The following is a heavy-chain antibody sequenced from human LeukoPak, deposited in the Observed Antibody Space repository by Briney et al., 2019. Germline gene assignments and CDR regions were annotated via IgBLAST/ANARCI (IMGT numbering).Heavy chain of an antibody. CDR2: ISSSGSTI. V-gene: IGHV3-11*01. Sequence: GGSLRLSCAASGFTFSDYYMSWLRQAPGKGLEWVSYISSSGSTIYYADSVKGRFTISRDNAKNSLYLQMNSLRAEDTAVYYCARGQQLVRFLPWDYWGQGTLVTVSS. CDR1: GFTFSDYY. D-gene: IGHD6-6*01. CDR3: ARGQQLVRFLPWDY. J-gene: IGHJ4*02.